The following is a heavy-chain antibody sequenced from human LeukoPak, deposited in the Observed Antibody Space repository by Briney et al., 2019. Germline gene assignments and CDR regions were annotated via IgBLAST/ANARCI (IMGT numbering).Heavy chain of an antibody. J-gene: IGHJ6*02. Sequence: SETLSLTCAVYGGSFSDYFWGWIRQPPGQGLEWIGEINHSGRTYYNPSLKSRVTISVDTSKNQFSLNLSSVTAADTAVYYCARDVVVVPAAIHYGMDVWGQGTTVTVSS. D-gene: IGHD2-2*01. V-gene: IGHV4-34*01. CDR3: ARDVVVVPAAIHYGMDV. CDR2: INHSGRT. CDR1: GGSFSDYF.